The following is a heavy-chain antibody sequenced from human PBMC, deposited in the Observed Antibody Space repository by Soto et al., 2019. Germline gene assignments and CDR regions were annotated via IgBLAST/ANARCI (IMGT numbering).Heavy chain of an antibody. Sequence: EVQLVESGVGLVQPGGSLRLSCAASGFPFSNYWMSCVRQAPGKGLEWVANIAQDGSEKYYVDSVKGRFSISKDNAKNSLYLQMNSLRAEDTAVYYCAREDHSTYNYWGQGTLVTVSS. D-gene: IGHD4-4*01. CDR1: GFPFSNYW. CDR2: IAQDGSEK. CDR3: AREDHSTYNY. V-gene: IGHV3-7*04. J-gene: IGHJ4*02.